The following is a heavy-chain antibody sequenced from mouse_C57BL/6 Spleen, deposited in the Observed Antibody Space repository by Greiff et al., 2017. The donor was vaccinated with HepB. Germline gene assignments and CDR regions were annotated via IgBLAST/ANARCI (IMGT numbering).Heavy chain of an antibody. CDR2: ISYDGSN. Sequence: EVQLVESGPGLVKPSQSLSLTCSVTGYSITSGYYWNWIRQFPANKLEWMGYISYDGSNNYNPSLKNRISITRDTSKNQFFLKLNSVTTEDTATYYCARGHYSNSWFAYWGQGTLVTVSA. V-gene: IGHV3-6*01. CDR3: ARGHYSNSWFAY. CDR1: GYSITSGYY. D-gene: IGHD2-5*01. J-gene: IGHJ3*01.